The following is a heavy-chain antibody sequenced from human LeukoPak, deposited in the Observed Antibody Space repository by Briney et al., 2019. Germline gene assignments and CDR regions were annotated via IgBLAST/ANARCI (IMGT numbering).Heavy chain of an antibody. J-gene: IGHJ3*02. V-gene: IGHV3-21*01. CDR2: ISSSSTYI. CDR3: ARLRRPYYDYIWGSRGDSFDI. D-gene: IGHD3-16*01. CDR1: GFTFSTYG. Sequence: GGSLRLSCAASGFTFSTYGMNWVRQAPGKGLEWVSSISSSSTYIYYADSVRGRVTFSRDNAKNSLYLQMNSLRAEDTAVYYCARLRRPYYDYIWGSRGDSFDIWGQGTMVTVSS.